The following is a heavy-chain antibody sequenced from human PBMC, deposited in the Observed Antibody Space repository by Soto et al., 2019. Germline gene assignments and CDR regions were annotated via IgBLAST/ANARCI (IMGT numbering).Heavy chain of an antibody. CDR1: GFTFDDYA. CDR3: AKDINLELAQTRFDY. V-gene: IGHV3-9*01. CDR2: ISWNSGSI. J-gene: IGHJ4*02. Sequence: GGSLRLSCAASGFTFDDYAMHWVRQAPGKGLEWVSGISWNSGSIGCADSVKGRFTISRDNAKNSLYLQMNSLRAEDTAFYYCAKDINLELAQTRFDYRGQGTLVTVSS. D-gene: IGHD1-7*01.